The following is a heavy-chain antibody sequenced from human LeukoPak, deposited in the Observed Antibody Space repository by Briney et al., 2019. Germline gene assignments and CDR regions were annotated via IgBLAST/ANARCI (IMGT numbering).Heavy chain of an antibody. V-gene: IGHV3-7*01. D-gene: IGHD6-19*01. J-gene: IGHJ5*02. CDR3: ARAVAGEWFDP. CDR2: IKQDGSEK. CDR1: GFTFSSHW. Sequence: GGSLRLSCAASGFTFSSHWMSWVRQAPGKGLEWVANIKQDGSEKYYVDSVKGRFTISRDNAKNSLYLQMNSLRAEDTAVYYCARAVAGEWFDPWGQGTLVTVSS.